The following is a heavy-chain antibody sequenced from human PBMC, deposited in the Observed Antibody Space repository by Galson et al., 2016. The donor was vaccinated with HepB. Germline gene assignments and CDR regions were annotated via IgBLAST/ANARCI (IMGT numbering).Heavy chain of an antibody. CDR2: ILYDGINK. CDR1: GFTFSSYS. D-gene: IGHD2-21*01. J-gene: IGHJ4*02. V-gene: IGHV3-30*04. CDR3: ARECRGGYGGAVCY. Sequence: SLRLSCAASGFTFSSYSLHWVRQVPGKGLEWLTVILYDGINKYFADSVKGRFTISRDDSKNTVYVQMNSLRVEDTAVYYCARECRGGYGGAVCYWGQGTLVTVSS.